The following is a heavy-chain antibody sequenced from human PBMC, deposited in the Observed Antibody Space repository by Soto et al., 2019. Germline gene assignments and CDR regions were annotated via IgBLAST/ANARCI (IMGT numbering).Heavy chain of an antibody. V-gene: IGHV2-5*02. Sequence: QITLKESGPTLVKPTQTLTLTCTFSGFSLSTNGVGVGWIRQPPGKALEWLALFYWDDANRYSPSLNSRLTITKDTSKNQVVLTMTNMDPVDTATYYCAHRTGEGPNDVFDIWGQGTMVTVSS. D-gene: IGHD7-27*01. J-gene: IGHJ3*02. CDR3: AHRTGEGPNDVFDI. CDR1: GFSLSTNGVG. CDR2: FYWDDAN.